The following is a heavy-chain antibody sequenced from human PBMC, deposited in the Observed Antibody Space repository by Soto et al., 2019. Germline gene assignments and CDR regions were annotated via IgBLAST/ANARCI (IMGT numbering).Heavy chain of an antibody. Sequence: QVQLVESGGGVVQPGRSLRLSCAASGFTFSSYGMHWVRQAPGKGLEWVAVIWYDGSNKYYADSVKGRFTISRDNSKNTLYLQMNSLRAEDTAVYYCASDKPHYYGMDVWGQGTTVTVSS. CDR3: ASDKPHYYGMDV. J-gene: IGHJ6*02. V-gene: IGHV3-33*01. CDR1: GFTFSSYG. CDR2: IWYDGSNK.